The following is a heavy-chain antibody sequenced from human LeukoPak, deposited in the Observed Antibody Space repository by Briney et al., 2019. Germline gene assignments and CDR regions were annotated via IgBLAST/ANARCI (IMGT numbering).Heavy chain of an antibody. Sequence: ASVKVSCKASGYTFTSYYMHWVRQAPGQGLEWMGIINPSGGSTIYAQKFQGRVTMTRDTSTSTVYMELSSLRSEDTAVYYCAREGIVVVKDDAFDIWGQGTMVTVSS. J-gene: IGHJ3*02. CDR2: INPSGGST. CDR3: AREGIVVVKDDAFDI. V-gene: IGHV1-46*01. D-gene: IGHD3-22*01. CDR1: GYTFTSYY.